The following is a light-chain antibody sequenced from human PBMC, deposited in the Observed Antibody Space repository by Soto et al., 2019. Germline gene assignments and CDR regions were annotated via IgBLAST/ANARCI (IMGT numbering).Light chain of an antibody. J-gene: IGLJ3*02. CDR3: SSYTSSSTPV. Sequence: QSALTQPASVSGSPGQSITISCTGTSSDVGGYNYVSWYQQHPGKAPKLMIYEVSNRPSGVSNRFSGSNSRNTASLTISGLQAEDEADYYCSSYTSSSTPVFGGGTKLTVL. CDR1: SSDVGGYNY. CDR2: EVS. V-gene: IGLV2-14*01.